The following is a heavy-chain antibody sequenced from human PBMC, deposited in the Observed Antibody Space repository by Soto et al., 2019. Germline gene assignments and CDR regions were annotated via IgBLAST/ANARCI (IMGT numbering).Heavy chain of an antibody. V-gene: IGHV1-69*12. Sequence: QVQLVQSGAEVKKPGSSVKVSCKASGGTFSSYAISWVRQAPGQGLEWMGGIIPIFGTGNYAQKFQGRVTITADESTSTAYMELSSLRSEDTSVCYCARARTSSCPVGCWFDPWGQGTLVTVSS. J-gene: IGHJ5*02. CDR2: IIPIFGTG. CDR1: GGTFSSYA. CDR3: ARARTSSCPVGCWFDP. D-gene: IGHD2-15*01.